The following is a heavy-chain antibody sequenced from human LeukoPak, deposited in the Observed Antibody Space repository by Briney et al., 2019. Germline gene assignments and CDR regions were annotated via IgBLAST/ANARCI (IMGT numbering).Heavy chain of an antibody. CDR2: INPNSGGT. Sequence: ASVKLSCKTSGYIFTDYYMNWVRQAPGQGLEWMGWINPNSGGTNYAQKFQGRVTMTRDASISTAYMELSKLTSDDTAVYYCARDKGTLGGDSWGPGTLVTVSS. D-gene: IGHD3-16*01. V-gene: IGHV1-2*02. CDR3: ARDKGTLGGDS. CDR1: GYIFTDYY. J-gene: IGHJ4*02.